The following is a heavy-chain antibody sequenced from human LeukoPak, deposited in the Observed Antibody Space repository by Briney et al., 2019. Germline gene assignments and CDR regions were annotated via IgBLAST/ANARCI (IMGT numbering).Heavy chain of an antibody. D-gene: IGHD6-6*01. CDR2: ISWNSGSI. CDR1: GFTFDDYA. CDR3: AKDMYPYSSSSLDY. V-gene: IGHV3-9*03. J-gene: IGHJ4*02. Sequence: GRSLRLSCAASGFTFDDYAMHWVRQAPGKGLEWVSGISWNSGSIGYADSVKGRFTISRDNAKNSLYLQMNSLRAEDMALYYCAKDMYPYSSSSLDYWGQGTLVTVSS.